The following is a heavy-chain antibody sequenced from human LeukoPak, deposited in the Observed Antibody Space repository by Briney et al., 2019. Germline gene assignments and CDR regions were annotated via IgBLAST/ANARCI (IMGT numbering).Heavy chain of an antibody. CDR1: GFTFSSYA. Sequence: GGSLRLSCAASGFTFSSYAMHWVRQAPGKGLEWVSGINWNGGSTGYADSVKGRLTISRDNAKNSLYLQMNSLRAEDTALYYCARGPMYYYDSSGYYGTDYFDYWGQGTLVTVSS. CDR2: INWNGGST. CDR3: ARGPMYYYDSSGYYGTDYFDY. J-gene: IGHJ4*02. D-gene: IGHD3-22*01. V-gene: IGHV3-20*04.